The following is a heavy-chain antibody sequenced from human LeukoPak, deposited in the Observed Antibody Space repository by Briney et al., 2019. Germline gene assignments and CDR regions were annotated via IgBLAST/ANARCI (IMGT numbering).Heavy chain of an antibody. CDR2: INHSGST. J-gene: IGHJ3*02. Sequence: SETLSLTCAVYGGSFSGYYWSWIRQPPGKGLEWIGEINHSGSTNYNPSLKSRVTISVDTSKNQFSLKLSSVTAADTAVYYCTRVAFGDHFDIWGQGTMVTVSS. V-gene: IGHV4-34*01. CDR1: GGSFSGYY. CDR3: TRVAFGDHFDI. D-gene: IGHD3-10*01.